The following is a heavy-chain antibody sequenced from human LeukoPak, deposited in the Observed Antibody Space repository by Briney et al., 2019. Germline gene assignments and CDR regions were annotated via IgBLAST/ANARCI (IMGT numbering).Heavy chain of an antibody. CDR2: IYRGGYT. J-gene: IGHJ5*01. V-gene: IGHV3-53*01. Sequence: PGGSLRLSCAASGFSVSANYMSWVRQAPGKGLDIVSVIYRGGYTYYSDSVKGRFTFSRDDSKNTLDLQMNKLRAGDSAVYYCARLHGGQLRWFDSWGQGTLVTVSS. D-gene: IGHD3-10*01. CDR3: ARLHGGQLRWFDS. CDR1: GFSVSANY.